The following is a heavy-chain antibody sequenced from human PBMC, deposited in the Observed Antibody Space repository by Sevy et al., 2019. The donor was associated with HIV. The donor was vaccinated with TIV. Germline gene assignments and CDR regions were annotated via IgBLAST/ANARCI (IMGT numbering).Heavy chain of an antibody. D-gene: IGHD3-22*01. Sequence: SGPTLVNPTQTLTLTCTFSGFSLSTSGVGVGWIRQPPGKALEWLALIYWNDDQRYSPSLKSRLTITKDTSKNQVVLTITNMDPVDTATYYCAHRGGVHFYDSSGYYSRAEYFEHWGQGTLVTVSS. CDR3: AHRGGVHFYDSSGYYSRAEYFEH. CDR2: IYWNDDQ. J-gene: IGHJ1*01. CDR1: GFSLSTSGVG. V-gene: IGHV2-5*01.